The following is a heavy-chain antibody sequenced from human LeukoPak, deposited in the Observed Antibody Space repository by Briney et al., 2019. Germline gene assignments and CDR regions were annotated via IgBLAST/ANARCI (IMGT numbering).Heavy chain of an antibody. Sequence: SETLSLTCTVSGYSISSGYYWGWIRQPPGKGLEWIGSIYHSGSTYYNPSLKSRVTISVDTSKNQFSLKLSSVTAADTAVYYCARDDFAATVTNSGAIRYYYYGMDVWGQGTTVTVSS. V-gene: IGHV4-38-2*02. CDR2: IYHSGST. CDR3: ARDDFAATVTNSGAIRYYYYGMDV. J-gene: IGHJ6*02. D-gene: IGHD4-17*01. CDR1: GYSISSGYY.